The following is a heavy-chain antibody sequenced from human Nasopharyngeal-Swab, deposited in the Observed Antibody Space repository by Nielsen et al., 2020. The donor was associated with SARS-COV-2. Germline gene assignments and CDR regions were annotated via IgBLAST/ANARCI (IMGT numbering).Heavy chain of an antibody. V-gene: IGHV5-51*01. CDR3: ARQSCSGGSCYFNDAFDI. J-gene: IGHJ3*02. Sequence: VRQMPGKGLEWMGIIYPGDSDTRYGPSFQGQVTISADKSISTAYLQWSSLKASDTAMYYCARQSCSGGSCYFNDAFDIWGQGTTVTVSS. CDR2: IYPGDSDT. D-gene: IGHD2-15*01.